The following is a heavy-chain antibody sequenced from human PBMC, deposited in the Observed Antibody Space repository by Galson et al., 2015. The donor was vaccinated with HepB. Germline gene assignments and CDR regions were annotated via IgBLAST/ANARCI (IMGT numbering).Heavy chain of an antibody. CDR3: ARVTIFGVVTEYYYYGMDV. CDR1: GFTFSSYW. V-gene: IGHV3-7*01. CDR2: IKQDGSEK. D-gene: IGHD3-3*01. Sequence: SLRLSCAASGFTFSSYWMSWVRQAPGKGLEWVANIKQDGSEKYYVDSVKGRFTISRDNAKNSLYLQMNSLRAEDTAVYYCARVTIFGVVTEYYYYGMDVWGQGTTVTVSS. J-gene: IGHJ6*02.